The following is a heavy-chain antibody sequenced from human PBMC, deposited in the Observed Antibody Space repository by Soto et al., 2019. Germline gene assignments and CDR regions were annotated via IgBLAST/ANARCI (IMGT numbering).Heavy chain of an antibody. D-gene: IGHD3-22*01. CDR2: IIPIFGTA. J-gene: IGHJ6*02. V-gene: IGHV1-69*13. Sequence: SVKVSCKASGCTFSSYAISWVRQAPGQGLEWMGGIIPIFGTANYAQKFQGRVTITADESTSTAYMELSSLRSEDTAVYYCARASGGNYYDSSGYYPHLAYSYYGMDVWGPGTTLTVSS. CDR3: ARASGGNYYDSSGYYPHLAYSYYGMDV. CDR1: GCTFSSYA.